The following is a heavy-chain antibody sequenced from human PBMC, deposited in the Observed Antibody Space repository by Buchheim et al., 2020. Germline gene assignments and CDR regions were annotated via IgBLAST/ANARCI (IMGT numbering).Heavy chain of an antibody. CDR2: IFHTGST. V-gene: IGHV4-59*08. CDR1: GGSISNYY. Sequence: QVQLQESGPGLVRPSETLSLTCTVSGGSISNYYWNWIRQAPGKGLEWIGYIFHTGSTKYNPSLGSRVTMSLDTSKNQFSLRRASVPAGNTAMYYCVRQGGGIVVESSNFDLWGQG. D-gene: IGHD2-15*01. J-gene: IGHJ5*02. CDR3: VRQGGGIVVESSNFDL.